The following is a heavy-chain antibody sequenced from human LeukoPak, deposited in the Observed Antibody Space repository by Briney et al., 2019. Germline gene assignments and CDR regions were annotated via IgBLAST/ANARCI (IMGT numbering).Heavy chain of an antibody. J-gene: IGHJ5*02. Sequence: ASVKVSCKASGGTFSSYAISWVRQAPAQGLEWMGGIIPIFGTANYAQKFQGRVTITADKSTSTAYMELSSLRSEDTAVYYCARADYDFVWGSYRLPDPWGQGTLVTVSS. D-gene: IGHD3-16*02. CDR1: GGTFSSYA. V-gene: IGHV1-69*06. CDR3: ARADYDFVWGSYRLPDP. CDR2: IIPIFGTA.